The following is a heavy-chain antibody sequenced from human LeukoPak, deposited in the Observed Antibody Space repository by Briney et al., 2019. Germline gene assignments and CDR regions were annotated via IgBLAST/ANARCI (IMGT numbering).Heavy chain of an antibody. D-gene: IGHD3-22*01. V-gene: IGHV1-2*02. CDR1: GYTFTGYY. J-gene: IGHJ4*02. Sequence: GASVTVSCKTSGYTFTGYYPRWVRQAPGKGLEWMGWINPNSGDTTYTQKFQGRVTMTGDTSISTAYMELSRLMSDDTAVYYCARIGLKSSGYYRLDYWGQGTLVTVSS. CDR3: ARIGLKSSGYYRLDY. CDR2: INPNSGDT.